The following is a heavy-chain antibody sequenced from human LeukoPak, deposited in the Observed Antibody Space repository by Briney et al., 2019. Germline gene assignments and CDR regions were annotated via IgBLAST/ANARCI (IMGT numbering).Heavy chain of an antibody. V-gene: IGHV3-23*01. Sequence: SGGSLRLSCAASGFTFSRYAMTWVRHAPGKGLEWVSTVNNFGDTTHYADSVKGRFTISRDNSGSTLYLQMNSLRADDTAEYFCASHQPPRFFWGQGALVTVSS. CDR1: GFTFSRYA. J-gene: IGHJ4*02. CDR2: VNNFGDTT. CDR3: ASHQPPRFF.